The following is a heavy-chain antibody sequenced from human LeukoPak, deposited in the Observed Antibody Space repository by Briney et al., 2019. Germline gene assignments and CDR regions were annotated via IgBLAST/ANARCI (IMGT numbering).Heavy chain of an antibody. D-gene: IGHD2/OR15-2a*01. V-gene: IGHV4-39*07. CDR2: VYHSGIT. CDR3: AREWQYQFDY. CDR1: GDSITNTNYY. Sequence: SETLSLTCTVSGDSITNTNYYWAWIRQSPGEGLEWIGSVYHSGITYYTPSLKSRVSISVDTSKNQLSLKVTSVTASDTAVYYCAREWQYQFDYWGQGSLVTVSS. J-gene: IGHJ4*02.